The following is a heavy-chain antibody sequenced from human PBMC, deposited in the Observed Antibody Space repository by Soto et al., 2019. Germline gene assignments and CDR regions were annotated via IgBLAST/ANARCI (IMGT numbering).Heavy chain of an antibody. V-gene: IGHV4-59*12. Sequence: PSETLSLTCTVSGGSIRSYYWSWIRQPPGKGLEWIGYIYYSGSTNYNPSLKSRVTISVDTSKNQFSLKLSSVTAADTAVYYCARELRLRYFDWLSYFYYGMDVWGQGTTVTAP. D-gene: IGHD3-9*01. CDR3: ARELRLRYFDWLSYFYYGMDV. CDR1: GGSIRSYY. CDR2: IYYSGST. J-gene: IGHJ6*02.